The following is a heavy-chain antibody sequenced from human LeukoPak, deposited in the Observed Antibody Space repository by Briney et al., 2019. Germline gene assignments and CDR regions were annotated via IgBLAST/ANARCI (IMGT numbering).Heavy chain of an antibody. CDR3: AREGLGYCSSTSCYRSDWYFDL. V-gene: IGHV4-4*08. J-gene: IGHJ2*01. D-gene: IGHD2-2*02. CDR1: GGSISSYY. CDR2: IYTSGST. Sequence: PSETLSLTCTVSGGSISSYYWSWIRQPPGKGLEWIGRIYTSGSTNYNPSLKSRVTISVDTSKNQFSLKLSSVTAADTAVYYCAREGLGYCSSTSCYRSDWYFDLWGRGTLVTVSS.